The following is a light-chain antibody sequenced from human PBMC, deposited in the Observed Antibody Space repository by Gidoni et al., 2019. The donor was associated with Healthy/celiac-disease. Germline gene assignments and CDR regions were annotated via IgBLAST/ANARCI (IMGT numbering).Light chain of an antibody. J-gene: IGKJ1*01. CDR3: QQYNRPWP. CDR2: KAS. CDR1: QSNSSW. V-gene: IGKV1-5*03. Sequence: DIQMNQSPSTLSASVGDRVAITCRASQSNSSWLAWYQQKPGKAPQLLTYKASSLESGVPSRFSGSGSGTEFTLTISSLQPDDFASYYCQQYNRPWPFXPXTKVEIK.